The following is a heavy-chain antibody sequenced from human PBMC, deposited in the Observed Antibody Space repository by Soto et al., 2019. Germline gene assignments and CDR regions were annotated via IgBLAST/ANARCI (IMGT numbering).Heavy chain of an antibody. J-gene: IGHJ4*02. CDR1: GFTFSSYT. D-gene: IGHD3-10*01. V-gene: IGHV3-30-3*01. Sequence: QLQLVESGGDMAQPGRSMRLSCAASGFTFSSYTMHWARQAPGKGLEWVAVISYDGSKRYYADSVKGRFTISRDNSKNALYLQMSSLRAEDTAVYDCARGTYGFDYWGQGTLVTVSS. CDR3: ARGTYGFDY. CDR2: ISYDGSKR.